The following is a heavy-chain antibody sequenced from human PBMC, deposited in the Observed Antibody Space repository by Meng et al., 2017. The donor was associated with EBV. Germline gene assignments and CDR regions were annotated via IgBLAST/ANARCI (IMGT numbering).Heavy chain of an antibody. V-gene: IGHV1-46*01. CDR3: VRELVGGTFDY. Sequence: VQLVQCGGGVKKHGAAVEVSCEASGYTFTSYYLHWVRQAPGQGLEWMGIIIPAGGNTNYAQKFRGRFTMTRDTSTSTVYMDLSILTSEDTAVYYCVRELVGGTFDYWGQGTLVTVSS. D-gene: IGHD1/OR15-1a*01. J-gene: IGHJ4*02. CDR2: IIPAGGNT. CDR1: GYTFTSYY.